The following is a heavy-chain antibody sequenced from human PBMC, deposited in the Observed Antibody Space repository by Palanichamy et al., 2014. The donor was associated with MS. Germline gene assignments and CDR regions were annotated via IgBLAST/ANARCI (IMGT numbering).Heavy chain of an antibody. CDR3: ARDSGYGRFDP. D-gene: IGHD5-12*01. CDR2: ISNDGIRT. J-gene: IGHJ5*02. CDR1: GFTFTSSW. V-gene: IGHV3-74*01. Sequence: EVHLVESGGGLVQPGGSLGLSCSASGFTFTSSWMHWVRQAPGKGLLWVSLISNDGIRTNYADSVKGRFTISRDNAKNTLYLQMNSLRAEDTAVYYCARDSGYGRFDPWGQGTLVTVSS.